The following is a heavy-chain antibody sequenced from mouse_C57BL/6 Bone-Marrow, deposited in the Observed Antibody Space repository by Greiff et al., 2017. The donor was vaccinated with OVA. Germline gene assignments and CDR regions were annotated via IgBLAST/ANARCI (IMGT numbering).Heavy chain of an antibody. CDR3: VGLYYGSTSWYFDV. CDR2: IRSKSNNYAT. Sequence: EVKLVESGGGLVQPKGSLKLSCAASGFSFNTYAMNWVRQAPGKGLEWVARIRSKSNNYATYYADSVKDRFTISRDDSESMLYLQMNNLKTEDTAMYYCVGLYYGSTSWYFDVWGTGTTVTVSS. D-gene: IGHD1-1*01. V-gene: IGHV10-1*01. CDR1: GFSFNTYA. J-gene: IGHJ1*03.